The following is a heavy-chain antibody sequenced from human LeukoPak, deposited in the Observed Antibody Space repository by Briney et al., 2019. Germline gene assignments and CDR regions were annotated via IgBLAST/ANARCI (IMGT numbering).Heavy chain of an antibody. Sequence: SGGSLRLSCAASGFTFDDYAMHWVRQAPGKGLEWVSGISWNSGSIGYADSVKGRFTTSRDNAKNSLYLQMNSLRAEDTALYYCAKDRYGDYPDALDYWGQGTLVTVSS. CDR3: AKDRYGDYPDALDY. J-gene: IGHJ4*02. V-gene: IGHV3-9*01. CDR1: GFTFDDYA. CDR2: ISWNSGSI. D-gene: IGHD4-17*01.